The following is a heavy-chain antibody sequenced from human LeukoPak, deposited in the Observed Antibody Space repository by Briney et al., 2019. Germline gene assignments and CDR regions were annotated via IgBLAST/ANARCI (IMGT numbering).Heavy chain of an antibody. J-gene: IGHJ6*02. CDR3: ARDGYYYYYGMDV. Sequence: SETLSLTCTVSGGSISSSSYYWGWIRQPPGKGLEWIGEINHSGSTNYNPSLKSRVTISVDTSKNQFSLKLSSVTAADTAVYYCARDGYYYYYGMDVWGQGTTVTVSS. V-gene: IGHV4-39*07. CDR2: INHSGST. CDR1: GGSISSSSYY.